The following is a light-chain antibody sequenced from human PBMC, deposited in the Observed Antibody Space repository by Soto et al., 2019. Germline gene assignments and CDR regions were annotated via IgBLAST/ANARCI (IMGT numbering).Light chain of an antibody. CDR1: QSVSSSY. J-gene: IGKJ1*01. CDR2: DAS. Sequence: EIGLTQSPGTLSLSPGEIATLSCSASQSVSSSYLAWYQQKPGQAPRLLIYDASNRATGIPARFSGSGSGTDFTLTISSLEPEDFAVYYCQQRSNWSRTFGQGTKVDIK. V-gene: IGKV3-11*01. CDR3: QQRSNWSRT.